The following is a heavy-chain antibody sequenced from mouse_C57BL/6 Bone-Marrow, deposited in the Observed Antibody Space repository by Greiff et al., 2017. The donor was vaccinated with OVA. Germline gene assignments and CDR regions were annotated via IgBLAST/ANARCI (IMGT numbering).Heavy chain of an antibody. CDR2: INPSSGYT. J-gene: IGHJ2*01. CDR1: GYTFTSYW. CDR3: ARSLSGSTYYCDY. D-gene: IGHD1-1*01. Sequence: VHLVESGAELAKPGASVKLSCKASGYTFTSYWMHWVKQRPGQGLEWIGYINPSSGYTKYNQKFKDKATLTADKSSSTAYMQLSSLTYEDSAVYYCARSLSGSTYYCDYWGQGTTLTVSS. V-gene: IGHV1-7*01.